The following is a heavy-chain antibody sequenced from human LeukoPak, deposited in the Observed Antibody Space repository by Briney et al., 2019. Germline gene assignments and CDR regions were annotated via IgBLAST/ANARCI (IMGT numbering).Heavy chain of an antibody. CDR1: GYTFTSYD. Sequence: ASVKVSCKASGYTFTSYDIDWVRQATGQGLEWMGWMNPNSGNTGYAQNFQGRVTMTRNTSISTAYMELSSLRSEDTAVYYCARDLGFYGAYWYFDLWGRGTLVTVSS. CDR3: ARDLGFYGAYWYFDL. CDR2: MNPNSGNT. J-gene: IGHJ2*01. V-gene: IGHV1-8*01. D-gene: IGHD4-17*01.